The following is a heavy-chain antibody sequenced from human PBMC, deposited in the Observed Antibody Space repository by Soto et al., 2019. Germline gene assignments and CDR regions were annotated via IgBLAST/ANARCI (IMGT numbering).Heavy chain of an antibody. CDR3: ARDPSQVENRFDL. J-gene: IGHJ5*02. V-gene: IGHV3-53*01. D-gene: IGHD1-1*01. CDR2: IYSGGYT. Sequence: PGGSLRLSCAVSGFTVSNNYMSWVRQAPGKGLEGVSVIYSGGYTAYGDSVKGRFTISRDNSKNTLYLQMNSLRADDTAVYYCARDPSQVENRFDLWGQGTLVTVSS. CDR1: GFTVSNNY.